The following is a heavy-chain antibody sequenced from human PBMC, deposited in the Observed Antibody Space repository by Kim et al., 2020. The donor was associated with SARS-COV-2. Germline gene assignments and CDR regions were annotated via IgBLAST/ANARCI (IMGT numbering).Heavy chain of an antibody. J-gene: IGHJ3*01. CDR3: AKPSACFWFGEGLNSFD. CDR2: ISYDGSIK. V-gene: IGHV3-30*18. CDR1: GFTFNNYA. D-gene: IGHD3-10*01. Sequence: GGSLRLSCGASGFTFNNYAMHWVRQAPGKGLEWVAVISYDGSIKYYADSVKGQFTVSRDSSHNTLYLQMRSLRPEDTALYYCAKPSACFWFGEGLNSFD.